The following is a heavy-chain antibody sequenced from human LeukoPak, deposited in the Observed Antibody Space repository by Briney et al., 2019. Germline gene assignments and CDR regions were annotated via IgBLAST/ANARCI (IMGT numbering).Heavy chain of an antibody. CDR1: GYTFTSYD. Sequence: ASVKVSCKASGYTFTSYDINWVRQAAGQGLEWMGWMNPNSGNTGYAQKFQGRVTITRNTSISTAYMELSSLRSEDTAVYYCARDWGYYDSSGYYFFYFDYWGQGTLVTVSS. D-gene: IGHD3-22*01. V-gene: IGHV1-8*03. CDR3: ARDWGYYDSSGYYFFYFDY. J-gene: IGHJ4*02. CDR2: MNPNSGNT.